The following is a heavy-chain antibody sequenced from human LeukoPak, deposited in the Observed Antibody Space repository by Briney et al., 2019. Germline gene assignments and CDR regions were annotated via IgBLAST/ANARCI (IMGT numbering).Heavy chain of an antibody. CDR2: ISGSGGST. J-gene: IGHJ4*02. Sequence: HPGGSLRLSCAASGFTFSSYAMSWVRQAPGKGLEWVSAISGSGGSTYYADSVKGRFTISRDNSKNTLYLQMNSLRAEDAAVYFCAKGSAAGRPYYFDYWGQGTLVTVSS. D-gene: IGHD6-25*01. CDR1: GFTFSSYA. CDR3: AKGSAAGRPYYFDY. V-gene: IGHV3-23*01.